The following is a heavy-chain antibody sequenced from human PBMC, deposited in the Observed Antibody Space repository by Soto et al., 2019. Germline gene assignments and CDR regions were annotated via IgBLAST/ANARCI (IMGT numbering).Heavy chain of an antibody. J-gene: IGHJ4*02. V-gene: IGHV3-30*18. CDR3: AKDTYYHDSSGYYVFDY. CDR2: ISYDGSNK. D-gene: IGHD3-22*01. Sequence: QVQLVESGGGVVQPGRSLRLSCADSGFTFTDYGMHWVRQAPGKGLEWVAVISYDGSNKNYADSVKGRFTISRDNSKNKLYLQMNSLRAEDTAVYYCAKDTYYHDSSGYYVFDYWGQGTLVTVSS. CDR1: GFTFTDYG.